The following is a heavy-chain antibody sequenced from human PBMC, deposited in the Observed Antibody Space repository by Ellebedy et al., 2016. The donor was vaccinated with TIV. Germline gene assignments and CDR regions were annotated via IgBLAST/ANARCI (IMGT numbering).Heavy chain of an antibody. J-gene: IGHJ4*02. CDR3: VRTGDRGRAFDY. CDR1: GDSVSSNSAA. D-gene: IGHD7-27*01. Sequence: SQTLSLTXAISGDSVSSNSAAWNWIRQSPSRGLEWLGRTYYRSKWSNDYAVSVKSRITINPDTSKNHFSLQLNSVTPEDTAVYYCVRTGDRGRAFDYWGQGTLVTVSS. V-gene: IGHV6-1*01. CDR2: TYYRSKWSN.